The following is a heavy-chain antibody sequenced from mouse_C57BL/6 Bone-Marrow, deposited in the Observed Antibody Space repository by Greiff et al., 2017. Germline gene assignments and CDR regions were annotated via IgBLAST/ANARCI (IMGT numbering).Heavy chain of an antibody. J-gene: IGHJ2*01. CDR1: GYAFSSSW. V-gene: IGHV1-82*01. Sequence: VQLQQSGPELVKPGASVKISCKASGYAFSSSWMNWVKQRPGKGLEWIGRIYPGDGDTNYNGKFKGKATLTADKSSSTAYMQLSSLTSEDSAVYFCARRGGSSPFDYWGQGTTLTVSS. D-gene: IGHD1-1*01. CDR3: ARRGGSSPFDY. CDR2: IYPGDGDT.